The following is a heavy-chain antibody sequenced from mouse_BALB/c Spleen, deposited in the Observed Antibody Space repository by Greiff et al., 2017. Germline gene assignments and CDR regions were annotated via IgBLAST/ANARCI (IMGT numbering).Heavy chain of an antibody. Sequence: VQLQQPGAGLVRPGASLTLSCTASGYTFTSYWINWVQQRPGQGLEWLGNIYPSDSYTNYNQKFKDKATLTVDKSSSTAYMQRSSPTSEDSTVYYCTRGGRYDGLFDYWGQGTTLTVSS. CDR1: GYTFTSYW. D-gene: IGHD2-14*01. J-gene: IGHJ2*01. CDR3: TRGGRYDGLFDY. CDR2: IYPSDSYT. V-gene: IGHV1-69*02.